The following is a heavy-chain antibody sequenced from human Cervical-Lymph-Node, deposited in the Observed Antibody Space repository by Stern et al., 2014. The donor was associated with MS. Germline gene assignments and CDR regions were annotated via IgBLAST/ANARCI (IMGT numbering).Heavy chain of an antibody. Sequence: QLQLQESGPGLVKPSETLSLTCTVSGDSISSSSYYWGWIRQPPGKGLEWIGSVFYSGSTFYNPSLKSRVTISVDTSKNQFSLKLSSVTAADTGVYYCARHDPRYSGNYYSDYWGQGTLVTVSS. V-gene: IGHV4-39*01. D-gene: IGHD1-26*01. CDR2: VFYSGST. CDR1: GDSISSSSYY. CDR3: ARHDPRYSGNYYSDY. J-gene: IGHJ4*02.